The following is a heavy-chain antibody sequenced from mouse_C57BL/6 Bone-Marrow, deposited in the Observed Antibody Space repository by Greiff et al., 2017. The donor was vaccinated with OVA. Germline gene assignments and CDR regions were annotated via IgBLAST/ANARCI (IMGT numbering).Heavy chain of an antibody. V-gene: IGHV1-56*01. CDR1: GYTFTSHW. CDR3: ASNYYDPCAY. CDR2: IFPGSGST. D-gene: IGHD2-4*01. J-gene: IGHJ3*01. Sequence: VQLQQSGPELVRPGASVKISCKAPGYTFTSHWMQWVRQRPGQGLEWIGEIFPGSGSTYYTEKFKGKATLTVDTSSSAAYMQLSSLTSEDSAVYFGASNYYDPCAYWGQGTLVTVSA.